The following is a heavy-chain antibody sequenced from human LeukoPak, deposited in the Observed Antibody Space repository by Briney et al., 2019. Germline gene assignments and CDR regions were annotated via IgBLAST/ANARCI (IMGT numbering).Heavy chain of an antibody. CDR3: ARGAFGVYAFDI. Sequence: QAGGSLRLSCEASGFTFSTYWMHWVRQAPGKGLVWVSRITPDGTSTTYADSVKGRFTISRDNAKNTLYVQMNSLRAEDTAVYYCARGAFGVYAFDIWGQGTIVTVSS. CDR2: ITPDGTST. V-gene: IGHV3-74*01. D-gene: IGHD3-3*01. J-gene: IGHJ3*02. CDR1: GFTFSTYW.